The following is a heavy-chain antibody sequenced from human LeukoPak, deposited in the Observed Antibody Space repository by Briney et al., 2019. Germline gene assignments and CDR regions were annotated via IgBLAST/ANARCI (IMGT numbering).Heavy chain of an antibody. Sequence: PGGSLRLSCAASGFTFSSYAMSWVRQAPGKGLEWVSAISGSGGSTYYADSVKGRFTISRDNSKNSLYLQMNSLRAEDTAVYYCAKARFGVVIFDYWGQGTLVTVSS. CDR2: ISGSGGST. D-gene: IGHD3-3*01. J-gene: IGHJ4*02. CDR1: GFTFSSYA. V-gene: IGHV3-23*01. CDR3: AKARFGVVIFDY.